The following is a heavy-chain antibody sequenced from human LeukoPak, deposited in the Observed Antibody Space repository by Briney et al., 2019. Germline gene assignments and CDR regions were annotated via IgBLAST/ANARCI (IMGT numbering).Heavy chain of an antibody. CDR2: ISAYSGNT. Sequence: LRASVKVSCKASGYTFSTYSISWVRQAPGQGLEWMGWISAYSGNTNYAHKLQGRVTMTTDTSTSTAYMELRSLRSDDTAVYYCARDPLRPPGSWLDDWGQGTLVTVSS. D-gene: IGHD3-16*01. J-gene: IGHJ4*02. CDR1: GYTFSTYS. V-gene: IGHV1-18*01. CDR3: ARDPLRPPGSWLDD.